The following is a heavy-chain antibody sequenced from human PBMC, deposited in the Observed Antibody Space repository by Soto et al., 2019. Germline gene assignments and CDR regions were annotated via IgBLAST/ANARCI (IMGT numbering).Heavy chain of an antibody. D-gene: IGHD2-2*01. CDR3: AKDLRPCGSDILIVPAAMSSDY. Sequence: EVQLLESGGGLVQPGGSLRLSCAASGFTFSNYAMSWVRQAPGEGLEWVSTISGRGRGTYYADSVKGRLTISRDNPKNTLYLQMNSLRAEDTAVYYCAKDLRPCGSDILIVPAAMSSDYWGQGTLVTVSS. CDR1: GFTFSNYA. V-gene: IGHV3-23*01. J-gene: IGHJ4*02. CDR2: ISGRGRGT.